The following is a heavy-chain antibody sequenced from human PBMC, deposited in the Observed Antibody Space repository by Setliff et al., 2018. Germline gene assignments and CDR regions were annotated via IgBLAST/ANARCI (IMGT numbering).Heavy chain of an antibody. Sequence: ASVKVSCKASGFTFSNYAIHWLRKAPGQRLEWVGWLNPGNGDTRFSPQLKDRVTITRDTSASTAYMELRSLRLEDMAVYYCATGGIAAVEGYYFYMEVWGGGTTVIVSS. CDR3: ATGGIAAVEGYYFYMEV. CDR2: LNPGNGDT. V-gene: IGHV1-3*03. J-gene: IGHJ6*03. CDR1: GFTFSNYA. D-gene: IGHD6-13*01.